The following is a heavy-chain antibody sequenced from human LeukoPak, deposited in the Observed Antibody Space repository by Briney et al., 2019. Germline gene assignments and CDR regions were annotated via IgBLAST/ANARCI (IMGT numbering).Heavy chain of an antibody. Sequence: GGSLRLSCAASGFTFSTYAMYWVRQAPGKGLEWVSAISVSGSSTYYADSVKGRFTIPRDNSKNTLYLQMNSLRAEDTAVYYCTKGRGSPNWFDSWGQGTLVTVSS. D-gene: IGHD1-26*01. CDR1: GFTFSTYA. J-gene: IGHJ5*01. CDR2: ISVSGSST. V-gene: IGHV3-23*01. CDR3: TKGRGSPNWFDS.